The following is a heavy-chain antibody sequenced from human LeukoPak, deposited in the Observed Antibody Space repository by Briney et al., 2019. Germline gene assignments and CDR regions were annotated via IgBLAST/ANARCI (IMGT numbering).Heavy chain of an antibody. CDR2: IYSGGST. J-gene: IGHJ4*02. D-gene: IGHD3-3*01. Sequence: GGSLRLSCAASGFTVSSNYMSWVRQAPGKGLEWVSVIYSGGSTYYADSVKGRFTISRDNSKNTLYLQMNSLRAEDTAVYYCARGGGYDFWSGYYSPPGLWGQGTLVTVSS. V-gene: IGHV3-53*01. CDR1: GFTVSSNY. CDR3: ARGGGYDFWSGYYSPPGL.